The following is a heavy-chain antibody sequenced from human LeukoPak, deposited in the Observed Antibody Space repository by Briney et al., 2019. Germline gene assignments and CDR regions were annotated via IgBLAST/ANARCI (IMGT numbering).Heavy chain of an antibody. CDR2: IKQDGSEK. CDR1: GLTYRSHW. Sequence: QSGVSLRLSCGSSGLTYRSHWTSWARHASGKGLEWVAKIKQDGSEKYYGDSVKGRVTISRDNAKSSLYLQMNSLRAEETAVYYCARNSGTNPWGQGTLVTVSS. J-gene: IGHJ5*02. D-gene: IGHD1-26*01. V-gene: IGHV3-7*01. CDR3: ARNSGTNP.